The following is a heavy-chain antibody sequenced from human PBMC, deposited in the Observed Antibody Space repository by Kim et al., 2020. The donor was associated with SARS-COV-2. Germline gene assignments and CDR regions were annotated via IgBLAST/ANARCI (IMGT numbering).Heavy chain of an antibody. CDR3: ARGAPGIVVPNLDY. V-gene: IGHV3-30*04. J-gene: IGHJ4*02. D-gene: IGHD1-26*01. CDR1: GFTFSSYA. CDR2: ISYDGSNK. Sequence: GGSLRLSCAASGFTFSSYAMHWVRQAPGKGLEWVAVISYDGSNKYYADSVKGRFTISRDNSKNTLYLQMNSLRAEDTAVYYCARGAPGIVVPNLDYWGQGTLVTVSS.